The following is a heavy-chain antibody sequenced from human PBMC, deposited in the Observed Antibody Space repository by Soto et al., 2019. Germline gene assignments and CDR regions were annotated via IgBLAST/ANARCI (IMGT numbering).Heavy chain of an antibody. D-gene: IGHD3-10*01. J-gene: IGHJ5*02. Sequence: SETLSLTCAVYGGSFSAYSWSWLRQPPGKGLEWIGEINHSGSTNYNPSLKSRVTISVDTSKNQFSLKLSSVTAADTAVYYCARGKNYYGSGSYYKPYNWFDTWGQGTMVTVSS. V-gene: IGHV4-34*01. CDR2: INHSGST. CDR3: ARGKNYYGSGSYYKPYNWFDT. CDR1: GGSFSAYS.